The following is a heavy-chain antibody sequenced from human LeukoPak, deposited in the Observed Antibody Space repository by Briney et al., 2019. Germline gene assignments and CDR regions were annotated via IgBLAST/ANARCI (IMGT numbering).Heavy chain of an antibody. Sequence: GGSLRLSCAASGFTFSGSAMHWVRQASGKGLEWVGRIRSKANSYATAYAASVKGRFTISRDDSKNTAYLQMNSLKTEDTAVYYCTRLGGPGGNSGFRYFDYWGQGTLVTVSS. J-gene: IGHJ4*02. D-gene: IGHD4-23*01. CDR1: GFTFSGSA. CDR2: IRSKANSYAT. V-gene: IGHV3-73*01. CDR3: TRLGGPGGNSGFRYFDY.